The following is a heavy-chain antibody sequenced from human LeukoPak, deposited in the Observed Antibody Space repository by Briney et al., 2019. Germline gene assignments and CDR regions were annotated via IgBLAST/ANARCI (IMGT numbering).Heavy chain of an antibody. CDR3: VRSRVHDY. CDR2: IYPADSSI. J-gene: IGHJ4*02. Sequence: GESLKISCKTSGYSFTSYSIGWVRQMPGKGLEWMGFIYPADSSIGYSPSFEGQVTISADKSICTAYLQWSSLKASDTAMYYCVRSRVHDYWGQGTPVTVSS. V-gene: IGHV5-51*01. CDR1: GYSFTSYS.